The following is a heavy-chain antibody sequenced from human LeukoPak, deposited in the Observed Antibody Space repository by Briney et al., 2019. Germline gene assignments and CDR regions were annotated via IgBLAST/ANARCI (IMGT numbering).Heavy chain of an antibody. D-gene: IGHD3-22*01. J-gene: IGHJ4*02. CDR1: GFTFSSYA. Sequence: GGSLRLSCAASGFTFSSYAMHWVRQAPGKGLEWVAVISYDGSNKYYADSVKGRFTISRDNSKNTLYLQMNSLIAEDTAVYYCARDSFTLYYYDSSGYYPDYWGQGTLVTVSS. CDR3: ARDSFTLYYYDSSGYYPDY. CDR2: ISYDGSNK. V-gene: IGHV3-30*04.